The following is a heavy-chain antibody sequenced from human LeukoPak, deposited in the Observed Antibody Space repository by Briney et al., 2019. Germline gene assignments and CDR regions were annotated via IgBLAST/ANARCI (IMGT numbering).Heavy chain of an antibody. D-gene: IGHD1-1*01. V-gene: IGHV4-59*08. J-gene: IGHJ4*02. CDR3: ARSISGSDVGTWQY. CDR1: GGSINKYY. CDR2: VYYSGSP. Sequence: SETLSLTCTVSGGSINKYYWTWLRQPPGKGLEWIGSVYYSGSPDFNPSLKSRVTISADTSTNQFSLKLTSVTAADSAVYYCARSISGSDVGTWQYWGPGILVTVSS.